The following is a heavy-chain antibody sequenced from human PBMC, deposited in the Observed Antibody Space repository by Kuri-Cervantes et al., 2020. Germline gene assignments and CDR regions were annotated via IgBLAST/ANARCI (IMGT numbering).Heavy chain of an antibody. CDR3: VKDRYGGNNRFFDL. CDR2: ISTTSGTT. V-gene: IGHV3-48*01. Sequence: GGSLRLSCVASGFKLSEHHVNWVRQAPGKGPEWVSFISTTSGTTHYADSVKGRFTISRDNSKNTLYLQMNSLRAEDTAVYYCVKDRYGGNNRFFDLWGRGTLVTVSS. D-gene: IGHD4-23*01. J-gene: IGHJ2*01. CDR1: GFKLSEHH.